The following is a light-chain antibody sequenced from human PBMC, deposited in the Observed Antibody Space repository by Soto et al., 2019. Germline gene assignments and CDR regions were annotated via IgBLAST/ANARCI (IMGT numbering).Light chain of an antibody. CDR3: QSYNYWPFA. CDR2: GVS. Sequence: DIVLTQSPATLSVSPGDTVTLSCRASESLFGFLAWYQQKPGQAPRLLMYGVSTSAPGIPARFSGGGSATYFTLTIGSLQSEESAFYFCQSYNYWPFASGLGTRLEI. CDR1: ESLFGF. V-gene: IGKV3-15*01. J-gene: IGKJ2*01.